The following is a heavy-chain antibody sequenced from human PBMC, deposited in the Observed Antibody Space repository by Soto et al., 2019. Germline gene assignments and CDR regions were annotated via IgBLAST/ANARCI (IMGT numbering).Heavy chain of an antibody. CDR3: AAGSVWLDP. CDR2: IYYSGTT. Sequence: SETLSLTCTVSGGSISSGSYYWGWIRQPPGKGLEWVGYIYYSGTTTYNPSLKGRVTISVDTSKNQFSLKLSSVTTADTAVYYCAAGSVWLDPWGQGTLVTVSS. V-gene: IGHV4-61*01. D-gene: IGHD3-10*01. J-gene: IGHJ5*02. CDR1: GGSISSGSYY.